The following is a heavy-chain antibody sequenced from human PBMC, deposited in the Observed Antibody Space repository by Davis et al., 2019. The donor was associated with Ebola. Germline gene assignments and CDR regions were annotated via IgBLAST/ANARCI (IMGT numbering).Heavy chain of an antibody. V-gene: IGHV4-59*12. CDR2: IYYSGST. CDR1: GGSISSYY. D-gene: IGHD3-3*01. Sequence: SKTLSLTCTVSGGSISSYYWSWIRQPPGKGLEWIGYIYYSGSTNYNPSLKSRVTISVDTSKNQFSLKLSSVTAADTAVYYCNGVVIIRGSWFNPWGQGTLVTVSS. CDR3: NGVVIIRGSWFNP. J-gene: IGHJ5*02.